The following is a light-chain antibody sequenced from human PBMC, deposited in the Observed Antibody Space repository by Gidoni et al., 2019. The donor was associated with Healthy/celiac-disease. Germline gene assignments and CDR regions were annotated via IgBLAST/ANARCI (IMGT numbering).Light chain of an antibody. CDR2: YDS. CDR1: NIGSKS. Sequence: SYLLTQPPSVSVAPGKTARITCGGNNIGSKSVHWYQQKPGQAPVLVSYYDSDRPSGLPERFSGSNSGDTATLTISRVEAGDEADYYCQVWDSSSDHVVFGGGTKLTVL. J-gene: IGLJ2*01. CDR3: QVWDSSSDHVV. V-gene: IGLV3-21*04.